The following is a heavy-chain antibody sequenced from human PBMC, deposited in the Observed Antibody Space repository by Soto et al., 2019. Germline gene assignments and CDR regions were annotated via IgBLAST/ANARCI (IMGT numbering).Heavy chain of an antibody. Sequence: SETLSLTCTVAGGAINSYYWTWIRQPAGKGLEWIGRIYSSGGTKYNPSLQSRVTMSLDTSKNQFSLRLTSVTAADTAVYYCARGQRFSDWFDPWGQGTLVTVSS. J-gene: IGHJ5*02. CDR2: IYSSGGT. V-gene: IGHV4-4*07. CDR3: ARGQRFSDWFDP. CDR1: GGAINSYY. D-gene: IGHD3-3*01.